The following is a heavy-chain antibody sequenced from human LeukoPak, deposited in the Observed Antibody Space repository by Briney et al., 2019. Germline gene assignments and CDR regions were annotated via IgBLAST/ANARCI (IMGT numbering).Heavy chain of an antibody. CDR2: IYYSGST. CDR3: ARPQSTASRPGYFAD. Sequence: SETLSLTCTLSGGSISSSSFYWGWIRQPPGKGLEWIGTIYYSGSTSYNPSLERRVTMSVDASKNQFSLKLNSVTATDTAVYYCARPQSTASRPGYFADWGQGVLVTVSS. CDR1: GGSISSSSFY. J-gene: IGHJ4*02. V-gene: IGHV4-39*01. D-gene: IGHD6-6*01.